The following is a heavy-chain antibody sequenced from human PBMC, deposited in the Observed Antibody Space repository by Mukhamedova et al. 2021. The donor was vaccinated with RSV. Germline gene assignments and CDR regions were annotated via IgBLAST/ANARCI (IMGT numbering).Heavy chain of an antibody. CDR3: ARHETGSSFRD. CDR2: GST. J-gene: IGHJ4*02. Sequence: GSTYYNPSLKSRVTISLDTSKNNFSLKLSSATAADTAVYYCARHETGSSFRDWGQGTLVTVSS. D-gene: IGHD6-6*01. V-gene: IGHV4-39*01.